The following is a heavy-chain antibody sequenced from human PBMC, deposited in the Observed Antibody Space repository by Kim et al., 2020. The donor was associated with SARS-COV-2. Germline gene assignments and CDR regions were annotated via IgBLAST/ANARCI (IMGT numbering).Heavy chain of an antibody. CDR2: INAGNGNT. J-gene: IGHJ6*02. CDR1: GYTFTSYA. Sequence: ASVKVSCKASGYTFTSYAMHWVRQAPGQRLEWMGWINAGNGNTKYSQKFQGRVTITRDTSASTAYMELSSLRSEDTAVYYCARAMYYDFWSGYSRDYYYYGMDVWGQGTTVTVSS. V-gene: IGHV1-3*01. CDR3: ARAMYYDFWSGYSRDYYYYGMDV. D-gene: IGHD3-3*01.